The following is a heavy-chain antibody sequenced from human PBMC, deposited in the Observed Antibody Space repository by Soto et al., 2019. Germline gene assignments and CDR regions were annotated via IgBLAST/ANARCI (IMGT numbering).Heavy chain of an antibody. CDR2: ISYDGSNK. D-gene: IGHD2-15*01. V-gene: IGHV3-30*18. CDR1: GFTFSSYG. CDR3: AKERDIVVVGAPLDY. J-gene: IGHJ4*02. Sequence: QVQLVESGGGVVQPGRSLRLSCAASGFTFSSYGMHWVRQAPGKGLEWVAVISYDGSNKYYADSVKGRFTISRDNSKNTLYLQMNSLRAEDTAVEYCAKERDIVVVGAPLDYWGQGTLVTVSS.